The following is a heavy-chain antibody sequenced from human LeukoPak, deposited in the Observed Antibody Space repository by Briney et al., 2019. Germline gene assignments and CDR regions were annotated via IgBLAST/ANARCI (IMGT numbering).Heavy chain of an antibody. CDR2: IYYSGST. Sequence: PSETLSLTCTVSGGSISSYYWSWIRQPPGKGLEWIGYIYYSGSTNYNPSLKSRVTISVDTSKNQFSLKLSSVTAADTAVYYCARGVGTGFGELLSGQFDYWGQGTLVTVSS. V-gene: IGHV4-59*01. CDR3: ARGVGTGFGELLSGQFDY. J-gene: IGHJ4*02. D-gene: IGHD3-10*01. CDR1: GGSISSYY.